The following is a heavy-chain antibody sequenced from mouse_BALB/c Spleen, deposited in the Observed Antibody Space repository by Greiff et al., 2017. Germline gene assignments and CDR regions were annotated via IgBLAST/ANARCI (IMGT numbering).Heavy chain of an antibody. CDR1: GFTFSSYY. J-gene: IGHJ1*01. V-gene: IGHV5-6-2*01. CDR3: ARHDYGSSPYWYFDV. CDR2: INSNGGST. Sequence: DVKLVESGGGLVKLGGSLKLSCAASGFTFSSYYMSWVRQTPEKRLELVAAINSNGGSTYYPDTVKGRFTISRDNAKNTLYLQMSSLKSEDTALYYCARHDYGSSPYWYFDVWGAGTTVTVSS. D-gene: IGHD1-1*01.